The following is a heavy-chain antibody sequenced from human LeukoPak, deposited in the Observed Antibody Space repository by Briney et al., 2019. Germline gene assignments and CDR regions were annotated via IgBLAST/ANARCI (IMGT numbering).Heavy chain of an antibody. V-gene: IGHV3-9*01. CDR2: IRNGGNI. J-gene: IGHJ6*03. Sequence: GRSLRLSCAASGFTFHDYAMHWVRLAPGKGLEWVSGIRNGGNIDYADSVKGRFTISRDNAKNSLYLQMNSLRAEDTALYYCAKDWYSSSWYRGFYYYYYYMDVWGKGTTVTVSS. CDR3: AKDWYSSSWYRGFYYYYYYMDV. D-gene: IGHD6-13*01. CDR1: GFTFHDYA.